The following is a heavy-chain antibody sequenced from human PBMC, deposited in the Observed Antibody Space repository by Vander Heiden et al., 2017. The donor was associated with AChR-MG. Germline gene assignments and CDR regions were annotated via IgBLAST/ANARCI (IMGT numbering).Heavy chain of an antibody. CDR1: GFPFDEYA. CDR3: AKPKHCTGGVCFSFDP. J-gene: IGHJ5*02. D-gene: IGHD2-8*02. CDR2: ISWNSGSI. Sequence: EVQLVASGGGLVQPGRSLGPSWAASGFPFDEYAMPRVRQAPGKGLEWVSGISWNSGSIGYADSVKGRFTISRDNAKNSLYLQMHSLRAEDTALYYCAKPKHCTGGVCFSFDPWGQGTLVTVSS. V-gene: IGHV3-9*01.